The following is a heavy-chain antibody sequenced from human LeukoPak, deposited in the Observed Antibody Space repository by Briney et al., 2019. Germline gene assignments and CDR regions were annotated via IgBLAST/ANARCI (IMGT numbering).Heavy chain of an antibody. CDR2: MSPNSGNT. J-gene: IGHJ6*03. V-gene: IGHV1-8*01. CDR1: GYTFTSYG. Sequence: GASVKVPCKASGYTFTSYGINWVRQATGQGLEWMGWMSPNSGNTGYAQKFQGRVTMTRNTSISTAYMELSSLRSEDTAVYYCARDRSGSYSYYYYYMDVWGKGTTVTVSS. CDR3: ARDRSGSYSYYYYYMDV. D-gene: IGHD1-26*01.